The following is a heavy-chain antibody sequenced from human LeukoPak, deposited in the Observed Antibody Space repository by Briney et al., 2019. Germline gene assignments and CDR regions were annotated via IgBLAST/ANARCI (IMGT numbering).Heavy chain of an antibody. V-gene: IGHV4-34*01. CDR1: GGSFSGYY. J-gene: IGHJ4*02. CDR3: ARSWDYDSSGYYYVDY. Sequence: SETLSLTCAVYGGSFSGYYWSWICQPPGKGLEWIGEINHSGSTNYNPSLKSRVTISVDTSKNQFSLKLSSVTAADTAVYYCARSWDYDSSGYYYVDYWGQGTLVTVSS. D-gene: IGHD3-22*01. CDR2: INHSGST.